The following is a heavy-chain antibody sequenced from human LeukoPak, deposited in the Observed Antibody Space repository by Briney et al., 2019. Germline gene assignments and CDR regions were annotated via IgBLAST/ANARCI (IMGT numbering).Heavy chain of an antibody. V-gene: IGHV4-59*01. CDR1: GGSISSYY. CDR2: MFYSGSS. CDR3: ARFNRNSSGWIDY. J-gene: IGHJ4*02. Sequence: SETLSLTCTVSGGSISSYYWSWIRQPPGKGLEWIGYMFYSGSSNYNPSLRSRVTISVDTSKNQISLKLSSVTAADTAVYYCARFNRNSSGWIDYWGQGTLVTVSS. D-gene: IGHD6-19*01.